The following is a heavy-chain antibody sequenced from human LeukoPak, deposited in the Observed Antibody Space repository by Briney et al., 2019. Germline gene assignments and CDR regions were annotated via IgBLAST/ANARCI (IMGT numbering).Heavy chain of an antibody. CDR3: ATSVVVVAAIDY. CDR1: GFTFSSYA. D-gene: IGHD2-15*01. Sequence: GGSLRLSCAASGFTFSSYAMSWVRQAPVKGLEWVSANSGSGGSTYYADSVKGRFTISRDNSKNTLYLQMNSLRAEDTAVYYCATSVVVVAAIDYWGQGTLVTVSS. V-gene: IGHV3-23*01. J-gene: IGHJ4*02. CDR2: NSGSGGST.